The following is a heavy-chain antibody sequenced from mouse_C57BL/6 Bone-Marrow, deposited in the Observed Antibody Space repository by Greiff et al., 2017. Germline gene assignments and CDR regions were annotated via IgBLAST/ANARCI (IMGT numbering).Heavy chain of an antibody. V-gene: IGHV3-6*01. CDR2: ISYDGSN. CDR1: GYSITSGYY. Sequence: EVQVVESGPGLVKPSQSLSLTCSVTGYSITSGYYWNWIRQFPGNKLEWMGYISYDGSNKYNPSLKNRISITRDTSKNQFFLKLNSVTTEDTATYYCARGGYGNHAMDYWGQGTSVTVSS. D-gene: IGHD2-1*01. CDR3: ARGGYGNHAMDY. J-gene: IGHJ4*01.